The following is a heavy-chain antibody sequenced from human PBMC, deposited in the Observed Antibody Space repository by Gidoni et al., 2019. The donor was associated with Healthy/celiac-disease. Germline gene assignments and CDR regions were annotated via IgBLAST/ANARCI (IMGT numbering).Heavy chain of an antibody. D-gene: IGHD6-19*01. J-gene: IGHJ4*02. CDR3: ANFPPGYSSGWPWLYYFDY. Sequence: EVPLVESGGGLVQPGGSLSLSCSASGFPFYIYTLSWVRQAPGKGLEWVSAISGSGGSTYYADSVKGRFTISRDNSKNTLYLQMNSLRAEDTAVYYCANFPPGYSSGWPWLYYFDYWGQGTLVTVSS. CDR1: GFPFYIYT. CDR2: ISGSGGST. V-gene: IGHV3-23*04.